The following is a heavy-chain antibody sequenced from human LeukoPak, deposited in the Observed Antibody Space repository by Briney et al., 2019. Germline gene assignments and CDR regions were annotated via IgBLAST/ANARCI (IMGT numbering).Heavy chain of an antibody. D-gene: IGHD3-22*01. CDR2: ISSSGSTI. J-gene: IGHJ4*02. Sequence: KPGGSLRLSCAASGFTFSDYYMSWIRQAPGKGLEWVSYISSSGSTIYYADSVKGRFTISRDNAKRSVFLQMNSLRDDDTAVYYCARSGNYYDTSGLSHWGQGTLVSVSS. CDR3: ARSGNYYDTSGLSH. V-gene: IGHV3-11*04. CDR1: GFTFSDYY.